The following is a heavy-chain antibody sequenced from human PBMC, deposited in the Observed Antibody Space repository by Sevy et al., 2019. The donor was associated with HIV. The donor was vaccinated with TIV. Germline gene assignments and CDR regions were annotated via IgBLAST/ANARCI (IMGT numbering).Heavy chain of an antibody. J-gene: IGHJ4*02. Sequence: SETLSLTCTVSGGSISRYYWSWIRQPPGKGLEWIGYIYYSGSTHYNPSLKSRVTISVDTSKNQFSLKLSSVTAADTAVYYCARVVYGSGSYKGAYYFDYWGQGTLVTVSS. CDR1: GGSISRYY. D-gene: IGHD3-10*01. CDR3: ARVVYGSGSYKGAYYFDY. V-gene: IGHV4-59*01. CDR2: IYYSGST.